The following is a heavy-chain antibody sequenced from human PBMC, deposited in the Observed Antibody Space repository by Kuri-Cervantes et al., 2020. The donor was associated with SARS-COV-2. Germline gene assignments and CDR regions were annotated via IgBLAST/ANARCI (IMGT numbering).Heavy chain of an antibody. V-gene: IGHV1-2*02. CDR1: GYTFTGYY. CDR2: INPNSGGT. Sequence: ASVKVSCKASGYTFTGYYMHWVRQAPGQGLEWMGWINPNSGGTNYAQKFQGRVTMTRDTSISTAYMELRSLRSDDTAVYYCARTSRRGNWFDPWGQGTLVTVSS. J-gene: IGHJ5*02. CDR3: ARTSRRGNWFDP. D-gene: IGHD3-10*01.